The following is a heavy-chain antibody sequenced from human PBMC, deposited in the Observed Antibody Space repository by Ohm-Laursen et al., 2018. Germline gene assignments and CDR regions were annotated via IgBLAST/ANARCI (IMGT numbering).Heavy chain of an antibody. V-gene: IGHV4-34*09. CDR1: GGSFSAYY. J-gene: IGHJ4*02. CDR3: ARSRDFWSGYSPMYYFDY. CDR2: IYYSGST. Sequence: TLSLTCAVYGGSFSAYYWSWIRQPPGKGLEWIGYIYYSGSTYYNPSLKSRVTISVDTSKNQFSLKLSSVTAADTAVYYCARSRDFWSGYSPMYYFDYWGQGTLVTVSS. D-gene: IGHD3-3*01.